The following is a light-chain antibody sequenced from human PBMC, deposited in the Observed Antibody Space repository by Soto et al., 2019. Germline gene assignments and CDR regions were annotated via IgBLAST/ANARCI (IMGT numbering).Light chain of an antibody. J-gene: IGLJ3*02. Sequence: QLVLTQSSSASASLGSSVKLTCTLSSGHSSYIIAWHQQQPAKAPRYLMKLEGSGSYNKGSGVPDRFSGSSSGADRYLTISNLQFEDEADYYCETWDSNIHWVFGGGTKLTVL. CDR1: SGHSSYI. CDR2: LEGSGSY. CDR3: ETWDSNIHWV. V-gene: IGLV4-60*02.